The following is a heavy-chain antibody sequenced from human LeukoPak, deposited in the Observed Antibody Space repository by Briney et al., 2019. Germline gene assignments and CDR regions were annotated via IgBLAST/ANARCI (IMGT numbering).Heavy chain of an antibody. CDR3: AQGSIYGGKRDDTAGIDY. D-gene: IGHD4-23*01. V-gene: IGHV3-23*01. Sequence: GGSLRLSCAASGFTFSSYAMSGARQAPGEGLEWVSAISGSGASTYYPDSVKGRFTISRDNSNNTLYLQMNSLRAEDTAVYYCAQGSIYGGKRDDTAGIDYWGQGTLVTVSS. CDR1: GFTFSSYA. CDR2: ISGSGAST. J-gene: IGHJ4*02.